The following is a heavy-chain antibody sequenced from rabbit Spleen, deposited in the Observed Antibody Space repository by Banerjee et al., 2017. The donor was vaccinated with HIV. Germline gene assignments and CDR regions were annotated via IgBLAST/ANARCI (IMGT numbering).Heavy chain of an antibody. CDR3: ARNYVNAFDP. CDR2: LDVTKSGHT. CDR1: GLDFSVNYW. J-gene: IGHJ2*01. Sequence: QEQLEESGGDLVKPGASLALTCKASGLDFSVNYWICWVRQAPGKGLEWIACLDVTKSGHTYYASWAKGRFTISKTSSTTVTLQMTSLTAADTATYFCARNYVNAFDPWGPGTLVTVS. V-gene: IGHV1S45*01. D-gene: IGHD1-1*01.